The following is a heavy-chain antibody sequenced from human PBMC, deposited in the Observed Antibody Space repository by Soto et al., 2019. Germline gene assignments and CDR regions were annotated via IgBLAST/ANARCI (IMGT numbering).Heavy chain of an antibody. Sequence: QVQLVESGGGVVQPGRSLRLSCAASGFTFTNYAMHWVRQAPGKGLEWVAVISYDGSKQNYEDSVKGRFTISRDNSKNTLYLQMNSLRAEDTAVYYCAKDGQQTLYFYYGMDVWGQGTTVTVSS. D-gene: IGHD6-13*01. CDR3: AKDGQQTLYFYYGMDV. CDR1: GFTFTNYA. CDR2: ISYDGSKQ. J-gene: IGHJ6*02. V-gene: IGHV3-30*18.